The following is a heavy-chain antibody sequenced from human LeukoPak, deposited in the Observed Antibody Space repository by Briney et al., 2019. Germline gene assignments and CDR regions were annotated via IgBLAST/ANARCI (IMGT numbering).Heavy chain of an antibody. D-gene: IGHD3-22*01. J-gene: IGHJ4*02. CDR2: ISSSGSTI. V-gene: IGHV3-48*03. CDR3: ARDNGYYDSSGYLARFDY. Sequence: GGSLRLSCAASGFTFSSYEMNWVRQAPGKGLEWVSYISSSGSTIYYADSVKGRFTISRDNTKNSLYLQMNSLRAEDTAVYYCARDNGYYDSSGYLARFDYWGQGTLVTVSS. CDR1: GFTFSSYE.